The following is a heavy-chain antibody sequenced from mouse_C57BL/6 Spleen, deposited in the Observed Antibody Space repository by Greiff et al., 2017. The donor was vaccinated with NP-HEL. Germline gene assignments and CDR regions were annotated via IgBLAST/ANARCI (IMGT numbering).Heavy chain of an antibody. V-gene: IGHV1-64*01. Sequence: QVQLQQPGAELVKPGASVKLSCKASGYTFTSYWMHWVKQRPGQGLEWIGMIHPNSGSTNYNEKFKSKATLTVDKSSSTAYMQLSSLTSEDSAVDYCARRGKNWDYFDYWGKGTTLTVAS. D-gene: IGHD4-1*01. J-gene: IGHJ2*01. CDR2: IHPNSGST. CDR1: GYTFTSYW. CDR3: ARRGKNWDYFDY.